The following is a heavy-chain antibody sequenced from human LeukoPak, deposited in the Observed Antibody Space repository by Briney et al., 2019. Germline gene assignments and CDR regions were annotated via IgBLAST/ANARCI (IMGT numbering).Heavy chain of an antibody. D-gene: IGHD3-22*01. J-gene: IGHJ4*02. Sequence: ASVTVSCTASGGTFSSYAISWVRQAPGQGLEWMGGIIPIFGTANYAQKFQGRVTITADESTSTAYMELSSLRSEDTAVYYCARSQYYYDSSGYYLVDWGQGTLVTVSS. V-gene: IGHV1-69*13. CDR1: GGTFSSYA. CDR2: IIPIFGTA. CDR3: ARSQYYYDSSGYYLVD.